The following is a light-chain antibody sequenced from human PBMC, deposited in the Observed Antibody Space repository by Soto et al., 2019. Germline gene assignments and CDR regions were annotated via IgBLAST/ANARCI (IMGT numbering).Light chain of an antibody. J-gene: IGKJ2*01. CDR1: QSVSRG. V-gene: IGKV3-15*01. CDR3: QQYNNWPPYT. CDR2: GAS. Sequence: IVLKKSPGTVSLSPGERAPLSCRASQSVSRGLSWYPKTPGQAPRLLSYGASTRATGIPARFSGSGSGTEFTLTISSLQSEDYAVYYCQQYNNWPPYTFGQGTKVDIK.